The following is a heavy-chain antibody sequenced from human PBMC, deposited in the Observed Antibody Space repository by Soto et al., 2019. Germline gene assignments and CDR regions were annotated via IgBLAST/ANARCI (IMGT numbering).Heavy chain of an antibody. CDR3: ARRWGTSFDF. CDR1: GGSITSDYSC. V-gene: IGHV4-30-4*02. D-gene: IGHD7-27*01. J-gene: IGHJ4*02. CDR2: IFDSGTT. Sequence: SETLSITCTVSGGSITSDYSCWSWIRQPPGEGLEWIGYIFDSGTTYTNPSLRSQVAISLDTSKNHFSLTLSSVTAADTAVYYCARRWGTSFDFWGQGTLVTVSS.